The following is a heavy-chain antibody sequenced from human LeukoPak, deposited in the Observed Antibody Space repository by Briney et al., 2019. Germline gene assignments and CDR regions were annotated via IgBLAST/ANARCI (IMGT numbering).Heavy chain of an antibody. Sequence: GESLKISCXGSGYSFTSYWIGWVRQMPGKGLEWMGIIYPGDSDTRYSPSFQGQVTISADKSISTAYLQWSSLKASDTAMYYCARRIVGATDAFDIWGQGQWSPSLQ. CDR3: ARRIVGATDAFDI. V-gene: IGHV5-51*01. CDR1: GYSFTSYW. CDR2: IYPGDSDT. D-gene: IGHD1-26*01. J-gene: IGHJ3*02.